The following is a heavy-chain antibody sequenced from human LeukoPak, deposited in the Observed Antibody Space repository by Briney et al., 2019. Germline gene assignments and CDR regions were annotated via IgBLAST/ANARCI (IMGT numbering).Heavy chain of an antibody. D-gene: IGHD3-9*01. CDR1: VDSTSSDK. CDR2: IFAIGST. Sequence: RSGALCVTSTQPVDSTSSDKRSCSPERPGKTLGRILHIFAIGSTNYNPSLKSRVTISVDTSRNQFSLKVSSVTAADTAVYFCARLRLTGMTGYYFDKWGQGTLVTVSS. CDR3: ARLRLTGMTGYYFDK. V-gene: IGHV4-59*08. J-gene: IGHJ4*02.